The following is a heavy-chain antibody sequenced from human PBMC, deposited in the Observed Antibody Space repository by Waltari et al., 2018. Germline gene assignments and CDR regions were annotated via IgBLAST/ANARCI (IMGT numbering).Heavy chain of an antibody. CDR3: ARDRGRGIYLDA. J-gene: IGHJ4*02. CDR2: IQRSGRT. D-gene: IGHD2-15*01. V-gene: IGHV4-4*02. CDR1: GASMSRGAW. Sequence: QMQLQESGPGLVKPSGTLSVTCPVSGASMSRGAWWSWVRQSPEKGLEWIGQIQRSGRTHYNPSFESRVSISIDTSNNQFSLKVTSTTAADTAMYYCARDRGRGIYLDAWGRGTLVTVSA.